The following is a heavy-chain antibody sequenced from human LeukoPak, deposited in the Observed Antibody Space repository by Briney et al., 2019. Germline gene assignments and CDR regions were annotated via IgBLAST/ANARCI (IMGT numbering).Heavy chain of an antibody. Sequence: ASVKVSCKASGYTFTSYGISWVRQAPGQGLEWMGWISAYNGNTNYAQKLQGRVTMTTDTSTSTAYMELSRLRSDDTAVYYCARDSQTRGFDYWGQGTLVTVSS. J-gene: IGHJ4*02. V-gene: IGHV1-18*01. D-gene: IGHD3-10*01. CDR1: GYTFTSYG. CDR3: ARDSQTRGFDY. CDR2: ISAYNGNT.